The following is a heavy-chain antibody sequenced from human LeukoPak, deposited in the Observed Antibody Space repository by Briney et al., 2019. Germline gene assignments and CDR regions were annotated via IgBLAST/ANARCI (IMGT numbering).Heavy chain of an antibody. CDR1: GASMRSVPHY. V-gene: IGHV4-31*03. CDR2: IYYNGNT. Sequence: KPSQTLSLTCSVSGASMRSVPHYWSWIRQHPGEGLEWIGYIYYNGNTYYNPSLTSRVSISLDTSKSQFSLRLTSVTTADTAVYYCARGLAVDYWGQGTLVTVSS. J-gene: IGHJ4*02. D-gene: IGHD6-13*01. CDR3: ARGLAVDY.